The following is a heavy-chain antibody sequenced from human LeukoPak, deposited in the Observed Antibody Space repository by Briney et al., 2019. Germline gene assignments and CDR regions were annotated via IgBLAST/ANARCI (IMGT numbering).Heavy chain of an antibody. V-gene: IGHV3-23*01. Sequence: GGSLRLSCAASGFIFSNYAMSWVRQAPGKGLEWVSAINGDGSRTYYADSVKGRFTISRDNSMNTLYLQMNSLRAGDTAIYYCVKPVSDRTTSRTPWGQGTLVTVSS. CDR3: VKPVSDRTTSRTP. J-gene: IGHJ5*02. CDR2: INGDGSRT. D-gene: IGHD2/OR15-2a*01. CDR1: GFIFSNYA.